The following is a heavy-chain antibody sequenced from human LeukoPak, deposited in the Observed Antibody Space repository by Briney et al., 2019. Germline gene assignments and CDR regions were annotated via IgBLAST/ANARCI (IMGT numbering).Heavy chain of an antibody. CDR3: AKDYQWSSWG. CDR1: GFTFSGYA. V-gene: IGHV3-48*01. Sequence: PGGSLILSRAAAGFTFSGYAMNWVRQAPGGGLEWVSYINDVSNAIYYADSVKGRFTISRDNAKSSLYLQMNNLRVEDTAVYYCAKDYQWSSWGWGQGTLVTVSS. J-gene: IGHJ4*02. D-gene: IGHD2-15*01. CDR2: INDVSNAI.